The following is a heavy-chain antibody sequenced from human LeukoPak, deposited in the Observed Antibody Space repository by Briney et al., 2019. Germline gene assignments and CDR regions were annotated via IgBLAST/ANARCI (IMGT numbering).Heavy chain of an antibody. J-gene: IGHJ4*02. CDR1: GGSFSGYY. D-gene: IGHD3-16*01. V-gene: IGHV4-34*01. CDR3: ARGASSIHFDY. Sequence: SETLSLACAVYGGSFSGYYWSWIRQPPGKGLEWIGEINHSGSTNHNPSLKSRVTISVDTSKNQFSLKLSSVTAADTAVYYCARGASSIHFDYWGQGTLVTVSS. CDR2: INHSGST.